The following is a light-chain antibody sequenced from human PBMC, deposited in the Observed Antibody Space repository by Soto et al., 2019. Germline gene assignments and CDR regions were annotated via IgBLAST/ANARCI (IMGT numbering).Light chain of an antibody. Sequence: AIRMTQSPSSLSASTGDRFTITCRASQGISSYLAWYQQKPGKAPKLLIYAASTLQSGVPSRFSGSGSGTDFTLTISCLQSEDFATYYCQQYYSYPLTFGGGTTVDIK. CDR3: QQYYSYPLT. V-gene: IGKV1-8*01. J-gene: IGKJ4*01. CDR1: QGISSY. CDR2: AAS.